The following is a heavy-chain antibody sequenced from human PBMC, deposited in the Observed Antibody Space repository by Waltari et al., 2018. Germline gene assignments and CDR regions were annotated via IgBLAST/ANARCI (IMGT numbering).Heavy chain of an antibody. CDR1: GYTFTSYD. D-gene: IGHD1-26*01. CDR3: ARGRGGSYYDGYDYFDY. CDR2: MNPNSGNT. Sequence: QVQLVQSGAEVKKPGASVKVSCKASGYTFTSYDINWVRQATGQGLEWMGWMNPNSGNTGYAQKFQGRVTITRNTSISTAYMELSSLRSEDTAVYYCARGRGGSYYDGYDYFDYWGQGTLVTVSS. J-gene: IGHJ4*02. V-gene: IGHV1-8*03.